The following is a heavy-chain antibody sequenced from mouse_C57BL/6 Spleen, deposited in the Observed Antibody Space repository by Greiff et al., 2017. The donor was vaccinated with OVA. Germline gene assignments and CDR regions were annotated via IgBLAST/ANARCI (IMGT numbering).Heavy chain of an antibody. CDR2: IRNKANNHAT. D-gene: IGHD2-4*01. CDR3: TRADYDVYAMDY. V-gene: IGHV6-6*01. CDR1: GFTFSDAW. Sequence: EVKLEESGGGLVQPGGSMKLSCAASGFTFSDAWMDWVSQSPEQGLEWVAEIRNKANNHATYYAESVKGRFTISRDDSKSSVYLQMHSLRAEDTGIYDCTRADYDVYAMDYWGQGTSVTVSS. J-gene: IGHJ4*01.